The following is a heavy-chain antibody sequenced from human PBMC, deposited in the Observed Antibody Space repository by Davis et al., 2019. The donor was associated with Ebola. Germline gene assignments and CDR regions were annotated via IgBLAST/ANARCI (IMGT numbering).Heavy chain of an antibody. Sequence: GGSLRLSCTASGFTFGDYAMSRVRQAPGKGLEWVGFIRSKAYGGTTEYAASVKGRFTISRDDSKSIAYLQMNSLKTEDTAVYYCTRQVWWELYFDYWGQGTLVTVSS. D-gene: IGHD2-15*01. V-gene: IGHV3-49*04. CDR2: IRSKAYGGTT. CDR3: TRQVWWELYFDY. J-gene: IGHJ4*02. CDR1: GFTFGDYA.